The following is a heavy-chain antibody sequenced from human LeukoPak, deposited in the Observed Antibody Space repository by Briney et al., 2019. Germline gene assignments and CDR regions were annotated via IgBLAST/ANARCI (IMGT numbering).Heavy chain of an antibody. V-gene: IGHV3-48*01. CDR2: ISSSSSTI. Sequence: GGSLRLSCAASGFTFSSYSMNWVRQAPGKGLEWVSYISSSSSTIYYADSVKGRFTISRDNAKNSLYLQMNSLRAEDTAVYYCARDSGRGYIDYWGQGTLVTVSS. CDR3: ARDSGRGYIDY. CDR1: GFTFSSYS. J-gene: IGHJ4*02. D-gene: IGHD3-10*01.